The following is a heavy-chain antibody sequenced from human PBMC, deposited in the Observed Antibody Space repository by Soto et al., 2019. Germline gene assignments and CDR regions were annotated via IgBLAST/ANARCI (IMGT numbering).Heavy chain of an antibody. CDR3: ARENTDYIHDL. CDR2: IWYDGTNE. Sequence: GGSLRLSCAASGFTFSSSVMHWVRQAPGKGLEWVAVIWYDGTNENYADSVKGRFTISRDNSKNTLYLQMNSLRAEDTAVYYCARENTDYIHDLWGQGTLVPVSS. CDR1: GFTFSSSV. J-gene: IGHJ5*02. V-gene: IGHV3-33*01. D-gene: IGHD4-4*01.